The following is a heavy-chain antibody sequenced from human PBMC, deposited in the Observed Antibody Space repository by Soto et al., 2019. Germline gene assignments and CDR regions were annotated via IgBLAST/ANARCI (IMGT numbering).Heavy chain of an antibody. Sequence: EVQLVESGGDLVQPGGSLRLSCAGSGFTLNSYSMNWVRQAPGKGLEWVSYLSISCSTIYYADSVKGRFTISRDDAKNSLYLQMNSLRDDDTAVYFCVRGRSDSLMDVWGQGTTVTVSS. J-gene: IGHJ6*02. V-gene: IGHV3-48*02. CDR1: GFTLNSYS. CDR3: VRGRSDSLMDV. CDR2: LSISCSTI.